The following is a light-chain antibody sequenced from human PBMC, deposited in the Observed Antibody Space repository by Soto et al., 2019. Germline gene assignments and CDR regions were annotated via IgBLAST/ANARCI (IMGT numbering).Light chain of an antibody. V-gene: IGKV2-28*01. CDR2: LGS. CDR3: MQVTHFPWT. CDR1: QSLLHSNGYNY. J-gene: IGKJ1*01. Sequence: DIVMTQSPLSLPVTPGEPASISCRSSQSLLHSNGYNYLDWYLQKPGQSPQLLIYLGSNRASGVPDRFSGSGAGTDFTLKISRVEAEDVGVYYCMQVTHFPWTFGQGTKVEI.